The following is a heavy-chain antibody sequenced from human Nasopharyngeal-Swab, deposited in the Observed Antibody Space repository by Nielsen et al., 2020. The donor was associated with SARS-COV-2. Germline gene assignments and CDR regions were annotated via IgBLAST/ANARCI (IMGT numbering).Heavy chain of an antibody. V-gene: IGHV3-53*01. Sequence: GGSLRLSCAASGFSVSRNYMSWVRQAPGKGLEWVAVIYSGGSTFYADSVKGRFTISRDNSKNTLYLQMNSLRDEDTAVYYCARDLIAYGMDVWGQGTTVTVSS. CDR1: GFSVSRNY. J-gene: IGHJ6*02. D-gene: IGHD3-16*01. CDR2: IYSGGST. CDR3: ARDLIAYGMDV.